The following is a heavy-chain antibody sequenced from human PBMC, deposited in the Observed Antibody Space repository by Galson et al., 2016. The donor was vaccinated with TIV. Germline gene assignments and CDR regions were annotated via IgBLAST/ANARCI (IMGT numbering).Heavy chain of an antibody. V-gene: IGHV3-11*01. CDR1: GFSFSDYY. CDR2: IGGTGIHK. CDR3: AIDSGRGGYTLDH. J-gene: IGHJ4*02. Sequence: SLRLSCAGSGFSFSDYYMSWIRQAPGKGLEWISYIGGTGIHKYYADSVKGRFTISRDNAQNSVSLQMNSLRVEDTAVYFCAIDSGRGGYTLDHWGQGILVTVSS. D-gene: IGHD5-24*01.